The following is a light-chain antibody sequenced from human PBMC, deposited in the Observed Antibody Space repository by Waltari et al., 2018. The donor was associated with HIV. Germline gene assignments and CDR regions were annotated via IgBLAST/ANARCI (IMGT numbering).Light chain of an antibody. CDR3: QQYNNWPRT. J-gene: IGKJ2*01. CDR2: GAS. Sequence: EIVMTQSPATLSVSQGERAALSSRPSQSVSSNLAWYQQKPGQAPRLLIYGASTRATGIPARFSGSGSGTEFTLTISSLQSEDFAVYYCQQYNNWPRTFGQGTKLEIK. CDR1: QSVSSN. V-gene: IGKV3-15*01.